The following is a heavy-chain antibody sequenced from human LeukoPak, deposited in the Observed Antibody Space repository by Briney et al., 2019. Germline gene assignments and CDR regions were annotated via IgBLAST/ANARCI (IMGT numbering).Heavy chain of an antibody. CDR2: FSAYNGNT. D-gene: IGHD6-6*01. CDR3: ARDQDSSLSQSPLYFDY. J-gene: IGHJ4*02. Sequence: ASVKVSCKASGYTFTSYDINWVRQPTGQGLGWMGWFSAYNGNTNYAQNLQGRVTMTTDTSTSTAYMDLRSLRSDDTAVYYCARDQDSSLSQSPLYFDYWGQGTLVTVSS. CDR1: GYTFTSYD. V-gene: IGHV1-18*01.